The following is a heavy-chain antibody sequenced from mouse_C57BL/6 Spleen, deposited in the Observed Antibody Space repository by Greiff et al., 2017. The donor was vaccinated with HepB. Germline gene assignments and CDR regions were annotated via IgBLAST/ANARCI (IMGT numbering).Heavy chain of an antibody. CDR1: GFSLTSYG. V-gene: IGHV2-9*01. CDR2: IGGGGST. CDR3: SKRIYDGYYGAMDY. J-gene: IGHJ4*01. Sequence: VQLQQSGPGLVAPSKSLSITCTVSGFSLTSYGVDWVRQPPGKGLEWLGVIGGGGSTNYNSALLSRLGISKDNAKSKVCLKMISLQTDDTAMYYGSKRIYDGYYGAMDYWGQGTLVTVSS. D-gene: IGHD2-3*01.